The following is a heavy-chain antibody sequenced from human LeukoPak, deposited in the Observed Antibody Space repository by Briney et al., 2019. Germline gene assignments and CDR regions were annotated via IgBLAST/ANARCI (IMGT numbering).Heavy chain of an antibody. CDR1: GGSISSGGHS. CDR3: ASVGYCSSTSCQEAWFDP. CDR2: VYHSGST. J-gene: IGHJ5*02. D-gene: IGHD2-2*01. Sequence: PSETLSLTCAVSGGSISSGGHSWSWIRQPPGKGLEWTGYVYHSGSTYYNPSLKSRVTISVDRSKNQFSLKLSSVTAADTAVYYCASVGYCSSTSCQEAWFDPWGQGTLVTVSS. V-gene: IGHV4-30-2*01.